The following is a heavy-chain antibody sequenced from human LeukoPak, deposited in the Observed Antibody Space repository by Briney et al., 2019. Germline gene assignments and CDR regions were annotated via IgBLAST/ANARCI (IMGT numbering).Heavy chain of an antibody. Sequence: GGSLRLSCAASGFTFNSYALHWVRQAPGKGLEWVAVISYDGSNNYYGESVKGRFTISRDNSKNMVYLQMNSLRPEDTAVYYCARGEDGFWSGYVEHWGQGTLVTVSS. CDR1: GFTFNSYA. CDR3: ARGEDGFWSGYVEH. D-gene: IGHD3-3*01. CDR2: ISYDGSNN. V-gene: IGHV3-30*04. J-gene: IGHJ1*01.